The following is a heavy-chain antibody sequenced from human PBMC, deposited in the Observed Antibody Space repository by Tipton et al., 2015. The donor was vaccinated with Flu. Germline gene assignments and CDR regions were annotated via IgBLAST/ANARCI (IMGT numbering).Heavy chain of an antibody. Sequence: QVQLVQSGAEVKKPGASVKVSCKASGYTFTSYDINWVRQATGQGLERMGWMNPNSGNTGYAQKFQGRVTMTRNTSISTAYMELSSLRSEDTAVYYCARGKRPGSSAVIHFYWFDPWGQGTRVTVSS. J-gene: IGHJ5*02. CDR1: GYTFTSYD. V-gene: IGHV1-8*01. D-gene: IGHD3-3*02. CDR3: ARGKRPGSSAVIHFYWFDP. CDR2: MNPNSGNT.